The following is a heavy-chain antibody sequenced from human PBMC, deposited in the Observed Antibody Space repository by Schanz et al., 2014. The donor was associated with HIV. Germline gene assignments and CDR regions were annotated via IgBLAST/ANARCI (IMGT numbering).Heavy chain of an antibody. Sequence: QVSLVQSGAEVKKPGASVMLSCKASGYSFTSYDINWVRQAPGQGLEWIGWINPKSGDTNYSQKFQGRVTMTRDTSVSVVYMELSRLRSDDTAVYYCARTSGWSNRAWWYFDLWGRGTLVTVSS. D-gene: IGHD6-19*01. CDR2: INPKSGDT. V-gene: IGHV1-2*02. CDR1: GYSFTSYD. CDR3: ARTSGWSNRAWWYFDL. J-gene: IGHJ2*01.